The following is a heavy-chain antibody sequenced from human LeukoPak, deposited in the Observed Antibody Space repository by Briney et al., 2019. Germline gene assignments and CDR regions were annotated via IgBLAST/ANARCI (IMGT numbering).Heavy chain of an antibody. J-gene: IGHJ5*02. V-gene: IGHV3-23*01. CDR1: GFTFGDYA. CDR3: AKVQDYDFWSGYNNWFDP. D-gene: IGHD3-3*01. CDR2: ISGSGGST. Sequence: GGSLRLSCTASGFTFGDYAMSWFRQAPGKGLEWVSAISGSGGSTYYADSVKGRFTISRDNSKNTLYLQMNSLRAEDTAVYYCAKVQDYDFWSGYNNWFDPWGQGTLVTVSS.